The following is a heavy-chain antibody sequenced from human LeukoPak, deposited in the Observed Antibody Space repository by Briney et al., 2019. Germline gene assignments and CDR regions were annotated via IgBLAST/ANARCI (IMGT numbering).Heavy chain of an antibody. D-gene: IGHD2-21*01. CDR2: IIPIFDTT. J-gene: IGHJ6*03. CDR1: GGTFSTYA. V-gene: IGHV1-69*06. CDR3: ARPRFPYYRLSGPDYYYMDV. Sequence: SVKDSCKASGGTFSTYAISWVRQAPGQGLEWMGGIIPIFDTTNYAQKFQGRVTITADKSTTTVYMELSGLRSEDAAVYYCARPRFPYYRLSGPDYYYMDVWGKGTTVTVSS.